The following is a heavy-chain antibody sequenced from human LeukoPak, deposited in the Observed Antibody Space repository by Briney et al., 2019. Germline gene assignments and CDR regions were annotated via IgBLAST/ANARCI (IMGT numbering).Heavy chain of an antibody. V-gene: IGHV4-59*01. CDR1: GGSMSSYY. D-gene: IGHD5-12*01. CDR2: ISHSGST. J-gene: IGHJ4*02. Sequence: SETLSLTCTVSGGSMSSYYWSWIRQPPGKGLGWIGFISHSGSTGYRPSLKSRVTISVDTSKNQFSLRLSSVTAADTAVYYCARGGGHDWGAFDYWGQGTLVTVSS. CDR3: ARGGGHDWGAFDY.